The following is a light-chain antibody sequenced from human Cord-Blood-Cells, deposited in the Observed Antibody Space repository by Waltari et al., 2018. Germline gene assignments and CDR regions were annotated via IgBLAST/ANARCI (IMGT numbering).Light chain of an antibody. CDR1: SSDVGGYNY. CDR2: DVS. V-gene: IGLV2-14*01. CDR3: SSYTSSSTWV. J-gene: IGLJ3*02. Sequence: QSALTQPASVSGSPGQSITISCTGTSSDVGGYNYFSWYQQPPGKDPKLMIYDVSNRPSGVSNRFSGSKSGNTASLTISGLQAEDEADYYCSSYTSSSTWVFGGGTKLTVL.